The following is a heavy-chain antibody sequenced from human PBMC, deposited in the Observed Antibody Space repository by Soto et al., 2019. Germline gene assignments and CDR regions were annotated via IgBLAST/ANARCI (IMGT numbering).Heavy chain of an antibody. V-gene: IGHV3-30*18. CDR3: AKDFKVSGGHYGSLNYYYGMDV. D-gene: IGHD3-10*01. CDR1: GFTFSAFG. CDR2: ISYDGILK. Sequence: PGGSLRLSCAVSGFTFSAFGMHWVRQAPDKGLEWVAIISYDGILKYYADSVKGRFTISRDTSKGALYLQMNSLTPEDMAVYYCAKDFKVSGGHYGSLNYYYGMDVWGQGTTVTVSS. J-gene: IGHJ6*02.